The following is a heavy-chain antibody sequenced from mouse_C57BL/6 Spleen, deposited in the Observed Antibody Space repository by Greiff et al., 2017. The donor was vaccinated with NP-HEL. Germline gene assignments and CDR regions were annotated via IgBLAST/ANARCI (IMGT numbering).Heavy chain of an antibody. V-gene: IGHV5-9*01. Sequence: DVKLVESGGGLVKPGGSLKLSCAASGFTFSSYTMSWVRQTPETRLEWVATISGGGGNTYYPDSVKGRFTISRDNAKNTLYLQLSSLRSEDTALYYCARRGVKGSYPYYFDYWGQGTTLTVSS. D-gene: IGHD6-1*01. CDR1: GFTFSSYT. J-gene: IGHJ2*01. CDR3: ARRGVKGSYPYYFDY. CDR2: ISGGGGNT.